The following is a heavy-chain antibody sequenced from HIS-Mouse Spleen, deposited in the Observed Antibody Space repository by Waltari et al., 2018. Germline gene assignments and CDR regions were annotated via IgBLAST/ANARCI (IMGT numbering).Heavy chain of an antibody. CDR2: IYYSGST. Sequence: QVQLQESGPGLVKPSQTLSLTCTVSGCSISSGDYYWSWIRQPPGKGLEWIGYIYYSGSTYYNPDLKSRGTISVDTSKNQFSLKLSSVTAADTAVYYCARAQIEYSSSFDYWGQGTLVTVSS. V-gene: IGHV4-30-4*01. CDR1: GCSISSGDYY. D-gene: IGHD6-6*01. J-gene: IGHJ4*02. CDR3: ARAQIEYSSSFDY.